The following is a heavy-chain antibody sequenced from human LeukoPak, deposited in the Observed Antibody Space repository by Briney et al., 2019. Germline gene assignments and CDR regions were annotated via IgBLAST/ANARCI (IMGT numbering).Heavy chain of an antibody. D-gene: IGHD1-26*01. CDR2: IKGDESEQ. CDR3: ARDWSDLTTNPPDY. CDR1: GFTFSNHW. J-gene: IGHJ4*02. V-gene: IGHV3-7*01. Sequence: GGSLRPSCAASGFTFSNHWMSWVRQAPGKGLEWVANIKGDESEQHYVDSVKGRFTISRDNAKNSLFLQMNSLRVEDTAVYYCARDWSDLTTNPPDYWGQGTLIPVSS.